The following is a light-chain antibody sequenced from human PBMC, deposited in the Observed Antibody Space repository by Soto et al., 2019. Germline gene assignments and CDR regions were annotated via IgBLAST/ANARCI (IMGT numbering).Light chain of an antibody. CDR2: DAS. Sequence: EIVLTQSPATLSLSPGERATLSCRASQSISGYLAWYQHRPGRAPRLLIYDASNRATGIPDRFSGRGSGRDFTLTISSLEPEDFAVYYCQQRASWPLTFGGGTALE. CDR3: QQRASWPLT. J-gene: IGKJ4*01. CDR1: QSISGY. V-gene: IGKV3-11*02.